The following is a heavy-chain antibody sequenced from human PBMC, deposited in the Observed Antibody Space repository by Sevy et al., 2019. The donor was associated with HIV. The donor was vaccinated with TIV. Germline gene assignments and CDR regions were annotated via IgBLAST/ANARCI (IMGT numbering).Heavy chain of an antibody. J-gene: IGHJ6*02. D-gene: IGHD3-10*01. Sequence: GGSLRLSCRASGFKFGDYVMIWFRQAPGKGLDWVGFIRSKGYGETREYAAAVKGRVTISRDDSKGIAYLQMNSLKTEDTARYFCTRARYYYDSGSYYGMDVWGQGTTVTVSS. CDR2: IRSKGYGETR. CDR1: GFKFGDYV. V-gene: IGHV3-49*03. CDR3: TRARYYYDSGSYYGMDV.